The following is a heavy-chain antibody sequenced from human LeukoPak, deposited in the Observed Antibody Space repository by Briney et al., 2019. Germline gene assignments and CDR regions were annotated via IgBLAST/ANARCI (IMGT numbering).Heavy chain of an antibody. V-gene: IGHV1-69*05. D-gene: IGHD5-12*01. J-gene: IGHJ4*02. Sequence: SVKVSCKASGGTFSSYAISWVRQAPGQGLEWMGGIIPIFGTANYAQKFQGRVTITTDESTSTAYMELSSLRSEDTAVYYCGGKGGGYDQFLHYGGQETLVTVSS. CDR1: GGTFSSYA. CDR2: IIPIFGTA. CDR3: GGKGGGYDQFLHY.